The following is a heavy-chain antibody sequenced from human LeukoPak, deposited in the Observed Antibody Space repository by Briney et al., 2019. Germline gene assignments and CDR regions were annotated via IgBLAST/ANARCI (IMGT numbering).Heavy chain of an antibody. V-gene: IGHV4-4*07. CDR1: GGSISSYY. Sequence: SETLSLTCTVSGGSISSYYWTWIRQPAGKGLEWIGRTHTSGSTNYNPSLKGRVTMSVDSSKNQFSLKLTSVTAADTAVYYCARDTYYYGSGTYYFNYWGQGTLVTVSS. CDR2: THTSGST. D-gene: IGHD3-10*01. J-gene: IGHJ4*02. CDR3: ARDTYYYGSGTYYFNY.